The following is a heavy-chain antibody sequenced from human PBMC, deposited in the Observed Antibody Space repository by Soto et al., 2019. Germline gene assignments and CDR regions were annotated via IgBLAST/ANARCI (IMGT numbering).Heavy chain of an antibody. V-gene: IGHV4-31*03. Sequence: QVQLQESGPGLVKPSQTLSLTCTVSGGSISSGGYYWSWIRQHPGKGLEWIGYIYYSGSTYYNPSLKRRVTILVDTSKNQFSLKLSSVTAADTAVYYCARDLGTTAPHGFDPWGQGTLVTVSS. CDR3: ARDLGTTAPHGFDP. CDR2: IYYSGST. CDR1: GGSISSGGYY. D-gene: IGHD3-16*01. J-gene: IGHJ5*02.